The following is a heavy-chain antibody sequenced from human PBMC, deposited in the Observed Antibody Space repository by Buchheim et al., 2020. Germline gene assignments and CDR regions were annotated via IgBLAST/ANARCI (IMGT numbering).Heavy chain of an antibody. CDR2: IIPILGRV. Sequence: QVQLVQSGAEVRKPGSSVKVSCKASGDNFSSYGISWVRQAPGQGPEWMGGIIPILGRVNYAQKFQGRVTITADESTSTAYMELSRLRSEDTAVYYCARPEYLGSHYYGLDVWGQGTT. CDR1: GDNFSSYG. J-gene: IGHJ6*02. D-gene: IGHD2-2*02. V-gene: IGHV1-69*11. CDR3: ARPEYLGSHYYGLDV.